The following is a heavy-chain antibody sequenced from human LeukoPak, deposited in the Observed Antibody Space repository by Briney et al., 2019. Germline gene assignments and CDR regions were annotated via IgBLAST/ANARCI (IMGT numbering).Heavy chain of an antibody. CDR3: AKDLSPYYDSSGPQSS. V-gene: IGHV3-33*06. CDR2: IWYDGSNK. J-gene: IGHJ5*02. Sequence: QSGGSLGLSCAASGFTFSSYGMHWVRQAPGKGLEWVAVIWYDGSNKYYADSVKGRFTISRDNSKNTLYLQMNSLRAEDTAVYYCAKDLSPYYDSSGPQSSWGQGTLVTVSS. CDR1: GFTFSSYG. D-gene: IGHD3-22*01.